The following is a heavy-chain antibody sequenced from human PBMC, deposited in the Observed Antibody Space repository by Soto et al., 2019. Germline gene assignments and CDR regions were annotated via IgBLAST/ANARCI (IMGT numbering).Heavy chain of an antibody. CDR3: ARAVAGHYYYYGMDV. D-gene: IGHD6-19*01. J-gene: IGHJ6*02. Sequence: ASVKVSCKASGYTFTSYDINWVRQATGQGLEWMGWMNPNSGNTGYAQKFQGRVTMTRNTSISTAYMELSSLRSEDTAVYYCARAVAGHYYYYGMDVWGQGTTATVSS. V-gene: IGHV1-8*01. CDR2: MNPNSGNT. CDR1: GYTFTSYD.